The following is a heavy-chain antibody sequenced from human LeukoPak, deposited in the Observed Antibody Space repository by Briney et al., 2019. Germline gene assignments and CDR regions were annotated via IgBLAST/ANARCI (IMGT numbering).Heavy chain of an antibody. D-gene: IGHD5-18*01. CDR1: GGSISSYY. CDR2: IYYSGST. CDR3: ARETAITERAFDY. Sequence: SETLSLTCTVSGGSISSYYWNWIRQPPGKGLEWIGYIYYSGSTNYNPSLKSRVTISVDTSKNQFSLKLSSVTAADTAVYYCARETAITERAFDYWGQGTLVTVSS. V-gene: IGHV4-59*01. J-gene: IGHJ4*02.